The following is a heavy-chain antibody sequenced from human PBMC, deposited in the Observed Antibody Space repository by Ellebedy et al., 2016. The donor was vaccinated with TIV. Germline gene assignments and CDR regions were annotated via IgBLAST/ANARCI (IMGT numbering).Heavy chain of an antibody. CDR1: GGSIDSGGYY. D-gene: IGHD4-17*01. J-gene: IGHJ3*02. Sequence: SETLSLTCTVSGGSIDSGGYYWSWIRHHPGKGLEWIGYIYYSGRTEYNPSLKSRVSMSVDPSKTQFSLRLTSVTAADTAVYFCARDANDYGIDAFDIWGHGTMVTVSA. V-gene: IGHV4-31*03. CDR2: IYYSGRT. CDR3: ARDANDYGIDAFDI.